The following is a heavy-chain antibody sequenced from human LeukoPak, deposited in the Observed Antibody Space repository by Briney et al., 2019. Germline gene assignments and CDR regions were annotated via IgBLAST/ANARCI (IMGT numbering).Heavy chain of an antibody. Sequence: PSETLSLTCTVSGGSISSSSYYWGWIRQPPGKGLEWIGYIYYSGSTNYNPSLKSRVTISVDTSKNQFSLKLSSVTAADTAVYYCARVIAAAGPRFDPWGQGTLVTVSS. J-gene: IGHJ5*02. D-gene: IGHD6-13*01. CDR3: ARVIAAAGPRFDP. CDR2: IYYSGST. V-gene: IGHV4-61*05. CDR1: GGSISSSSYY.